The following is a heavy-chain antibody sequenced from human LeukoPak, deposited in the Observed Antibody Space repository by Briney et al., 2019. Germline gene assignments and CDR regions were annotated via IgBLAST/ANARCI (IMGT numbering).Heavy chain of an antibody. V-gene: IGHV4-34*01. J-gene: IGHJ2*01. CDR1: GGSFRGYY. D-gene: IGHD3-22*01. CDR2: INHSGRT. Sequence: PSETLSLTRAVYGGSFRGYYWSCIRHPPARGLEWIGEINHSGRTNYNPSLKSRVTISIDTSKNQFSLKLSSVTAADTAVYYCARAMIVVIITTPGYFDLWGRGTLVTVSS. CDR3: ARAMIVVIITTPGYFDL.